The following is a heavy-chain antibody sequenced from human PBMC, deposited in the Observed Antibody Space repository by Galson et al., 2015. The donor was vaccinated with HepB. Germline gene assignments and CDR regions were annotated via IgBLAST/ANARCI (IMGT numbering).Heavy chain of an antibody. Sequence: SLRLSCAASEFTFTYYTMNWVRQAPGKGLEWVSSIGPDSSDIYFADSVRGRFTISRDNAKASLYLQMNSLRGEDTAEYYCARYCSNSYCYVTTAFDMWGQGTMVTVSS. V-gene: IGHV3-21*01. CDR1: EFTFTYYT. D-gene: IGHD2-2*01. CDR2: IGPDSSDI. CDR3: ARYCSNSYCYVTTAFDM. J-gene: IGHJ3*02.